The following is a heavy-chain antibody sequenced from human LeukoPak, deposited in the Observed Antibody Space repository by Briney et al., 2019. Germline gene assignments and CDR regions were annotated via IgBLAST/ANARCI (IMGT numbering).Heavy chain of an antibody. D-gene: IGHD5-24*01. CDR3: ANYQRWLQSPLDY. CDR2: ISGSGGST. J-gene: IGHJ4*02. CDR1: GFTFSSYA. V-gene: IGHV3-23*01. Sequence: GGSLRLSCAASGFTFSSYAMSWVRQAPGKGLEWVSAISGSGGSTYYPDSVKGRFTISRDNSKNTLYLQMNSLRAEDTAVYYCANYQRWLQSPLDYWGQGTPVTVSS.